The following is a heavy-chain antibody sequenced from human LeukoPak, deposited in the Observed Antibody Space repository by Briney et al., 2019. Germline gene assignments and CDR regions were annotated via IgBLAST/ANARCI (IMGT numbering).Heavy chain of an antibody. CDR1: GDSINSGDYY. CDR3: ARDNGYGQLDS. Sequence: PSQTLSLTCTVSGDSINSGDYYWSWIRQPPGNGLEWIGYIYYSGSTYYNPSLKSRVTISADTSKNQFSLKLSSVTAADTAVYYCARDNGYGQLDSWGQGTLVTVSS. V-gene: IGHV4-30-4*01. CDR2: IYYSGST. J-gene: IGHJ4*02. D-gene: IGHD2-15*01.